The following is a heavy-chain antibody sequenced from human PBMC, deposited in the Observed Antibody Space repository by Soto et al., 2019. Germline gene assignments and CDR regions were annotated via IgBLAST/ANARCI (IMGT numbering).Heavy chain of an antibody. Sequence: ASVKVSCKASGYTFTSYAMHWVRQAPGQRLEWMGWINAGNSNTKYSQKFQGRVTITRDTSASTAYMELSSLRSEDTAVYYCARGGHTSGWYLDDAFDIWGQGTMVTVSS. CDR3: ARGGHTSGWYLDDAFDI. D-gene: IGHD6-19*01. CDR2: INAGNSNT. CDR1: GYTFTSYA. J-gene: IGHJ3*02. V-gene: IGHV1-3*01.